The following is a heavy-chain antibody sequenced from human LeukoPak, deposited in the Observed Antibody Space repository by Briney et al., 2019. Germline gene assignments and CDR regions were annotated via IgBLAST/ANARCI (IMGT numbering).Heavy chain of an antibody. Sequence: ASVKVSYKASGYTFTSYGISWVRQAPGQGLEWMGWISAYNGNTNYAQKLQGRVTMTTDTSTSTAYMELRSLRSDDTAVYYCANTPPDDILTGYPPKVDVHYGMDVWGQGTTVTVSS. CDR2: ISAYNGNT. CDR3: ANTPPDDILTGYPPKVDVHYGMDV. D-gene: IGHD3-9*01. V-gene: IGHV1-18*01. J-gene: IGHJ6*02. CDR1: GYTFTSYG.